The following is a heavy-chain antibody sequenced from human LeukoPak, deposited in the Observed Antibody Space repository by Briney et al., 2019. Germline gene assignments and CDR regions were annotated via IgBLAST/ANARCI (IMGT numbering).Heavy chain of an antibody. V-gene: IGHV4-59*01. CDR1: GGSISSYY. J-gene: IGHJ3*02. CDR3: ARYPLWFGELSAFDI. D-gene: IGHD3-10*01. Sequence: SETLSLTCTVSGGSISSYYWSWIRQPPGKGLEWIGYIYYSGSTNYNPSLKSRVTISVDTSKNQFSLKLSSVTAADTAVYYCARYPLWFGELSAFDIWGQGTMVTVSP. CDR2: IYYSGST.